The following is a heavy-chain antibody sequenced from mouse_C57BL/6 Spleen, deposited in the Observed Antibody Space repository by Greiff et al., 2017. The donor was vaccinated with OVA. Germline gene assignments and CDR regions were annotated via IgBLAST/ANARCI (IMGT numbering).Heavy chain of an antibody. Sequence: QVQLQQSGAELARPGASVKMSCKASGYTFTSYTMHWVKQRPGQGLEWIGYINPSSGYTKYNQKFKDKATLTADKSSSTAYMKLSSLTSEDSAVYYGAREGFTTVVDYYAMDYWGQGTSVTVSS. CDR2: INPSSGYT. V-gene: IGHV1-4*01. CDR3: AREGFTTVVDYYAMDY. CDR1: GYTFTSYT. J-gene: IGHJ4*01. D-gene: IGHD1-1*01.